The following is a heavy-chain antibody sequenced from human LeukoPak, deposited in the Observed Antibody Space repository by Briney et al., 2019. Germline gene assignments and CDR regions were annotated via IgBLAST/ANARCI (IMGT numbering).Heavy chain of an antibody. CDR2: FDPEDGET. V-gene: IGHV1-24*01. Sequence: ASVKVSCKVSGYTLTELSMHWVRQAPGKGLEWMGGFDPEDGETIYAQKFQGRVTMTEDTSTDTAYMELSSLRSEDTAVYYCATGKDATPLRYAFDIWGQGTMVTVSS. D-gene: IGHD2-15*01. CDR1: GYTLTELS. J-gene: IGHJ3*02. CDR3: ATGKDATPLRYAFDI.